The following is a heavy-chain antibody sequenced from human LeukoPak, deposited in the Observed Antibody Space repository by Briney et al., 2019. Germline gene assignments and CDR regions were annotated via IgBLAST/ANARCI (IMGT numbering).Heavy chain of an antibody. Sequence: ASVKVSCKASGYTFTGYYMHWVRQAPGQGLEWMGWINPNSGGTNYAQKVQGRVTMTRDTSISTAYMELSRLRSDDTAVYYCARAGVAVPAANYYYYMDVWGKGTTVTVSS. CDR3: ARAGVAVPAANYYYYMDV. CDR1: GYTFTGYY. D-gene: IGHD2-2*01. J-gene: IGHJ6*03. CDR2: INPNSGGT. V-gene: IGHV1-2*02.